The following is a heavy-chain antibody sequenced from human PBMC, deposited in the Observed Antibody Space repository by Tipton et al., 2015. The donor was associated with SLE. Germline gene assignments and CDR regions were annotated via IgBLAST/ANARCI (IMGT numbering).Heavy chain of an antibody. CDR2: IKQDGSEK. V-gene: IGHV3-7*03. D-gene: IGHD3-10*01. J-gene: IGHJ2*01. CDR3: ARDRRNYGSSRYFDL. Sequence: SLRLSCAASGFTFGSYWMTWVRQAPGKGLEWVANIKQDGSEKYYLDSVKGRFTISRDNAKNSLYLQMNSLRAEDTALYYCARDRRNYGSSRYFDLWGRGTLVTVSS. CDR1: GFTFGSYW.